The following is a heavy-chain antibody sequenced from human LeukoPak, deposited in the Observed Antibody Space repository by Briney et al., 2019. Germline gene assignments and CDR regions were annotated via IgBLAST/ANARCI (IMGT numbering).Heavy chain of an antibody. J-gene: IGHJ4*02. Sequence: GGPLEISCRGSGSTFTAYWISGVRQLPGKGREWIGIIYPGDSDTRYSRSFQGQVTMSADKSINTAYLQWSSLKASDTAMYYCARRQGCSSSSCPPDSWGQGTLVTVSS. CDR2: IYPGDSDT. V-gene: IGHV5-51*01. CDR1: GSTFTAYW. D-gene: IGHD2-15*01. CDR3: ARRQGCSSSSCPPDS.